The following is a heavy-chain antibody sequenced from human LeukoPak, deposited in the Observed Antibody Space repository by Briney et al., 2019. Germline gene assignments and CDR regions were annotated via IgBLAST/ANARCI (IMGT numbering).Heavy chain of an antibody. CDR3: ARRANYCTSTNCPTFYMDV. CDR2: VSSYNHNT. D-gene: IGHD2-2*01. V-gene: IGHV1-18*01. CDR1: GYTSTSYG. J-gene: IGHJ6*03. Sequence: ASVKVSCKASGYTSTSYGFSWVRQAPGQGLEWMGWVSSYNHNTNYAQKFLGRVTMTTDTSTNTAYMELRSLRSDDTAVYYCARRANYCTSTNCPTFYMDVWGTGTTVTVSS.